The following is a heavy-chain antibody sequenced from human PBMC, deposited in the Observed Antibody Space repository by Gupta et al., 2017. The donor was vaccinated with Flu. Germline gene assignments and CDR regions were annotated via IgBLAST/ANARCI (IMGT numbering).Heavy chain of an antibody. CDR1: GFTFDDYA. CDR3: AKAVVVADDAFAF. V-gene: IGHV3-9*01. CDR2: ISWNSGII. J-gene: IGHJ3*01. Sequence: EVQLVESGGGLVQPGRSLRLSCAASGFTFDDYAMRWVRQAPGKGLEWVSSISWNSGIIVYADSVKGRFTISRDNAENSVYLQMNSLRPEDTALYYCAKAVVVADDAFAFWGQGTMVTVSS. D-gene: IGHD3-22*01.